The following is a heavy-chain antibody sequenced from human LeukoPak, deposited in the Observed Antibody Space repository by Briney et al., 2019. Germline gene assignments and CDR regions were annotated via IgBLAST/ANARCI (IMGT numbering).Heavy chain of an antibody. CDR3: ARVPANIVRCSHYGMDV. J-gene: IGHJ6*02. CDR1: GFTFSNYW. CDR2: INSDGSST. Sequence: SGGSLRLSCAASGFTFSNYWMHWVRQAPGKGLVWVSRINSDGSSTTYADSVKGRFTSSRDNAKNTLYVQMNSLTADDTAVYYCARVPANIVRCSHYGMDVWGQGTTVTVS. V-gene: IGHV3-74*01. D-gene: IGHD2/OR15-2a*01.